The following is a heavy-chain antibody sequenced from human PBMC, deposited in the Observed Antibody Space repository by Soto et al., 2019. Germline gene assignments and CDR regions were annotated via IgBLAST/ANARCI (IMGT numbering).Heavy chain of an antibody. Sequence: ASETLSLTCTVSGGSIISGDYYWSWIRQPPGKGLEWIGYIYYSGSTYYNPSLKSRVTISVDTSKNQFSLKLSSVTAADTAVYYCARDPLLDYGSGSLYGMDVWGQGTTVTVSS. J-gene: IGHJ6*02. CDR2: IYYSGST. V-gene: IGHV4-30-4*01. CDR1: GGSIISGDYY. CDR3: ARDPLLDYGSGSLYGMDV. D-gene: IGHD3-10*01.